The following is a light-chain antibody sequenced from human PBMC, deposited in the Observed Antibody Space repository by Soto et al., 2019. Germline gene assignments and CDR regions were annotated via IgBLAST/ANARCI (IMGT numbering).Light chain of an antibody. CDR3: QAWDSRTAV. Sequence: SSELSQPPSVSVSPGQTARITCSGDKLGDKYACWYQQKPGQSPALVIYQDNKRPSEVPERFSGSNSGNTATLTISGTQAMDEADYYCQAWDSRTAVFGGGTKLTVL. CDR1: KLGDKY. V-gene: IGLV3-1*01. CDR2: QDN. J-gene: IGLJ2*01.